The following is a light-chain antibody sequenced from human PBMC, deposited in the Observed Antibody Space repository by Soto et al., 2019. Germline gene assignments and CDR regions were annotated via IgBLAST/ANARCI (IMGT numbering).Light chain of an antibody. V-gene: IGKV1-13*02. J-gene: IGKJ4*01. Sequence: AIQLTQSPSSLSASVGDRVTITCRASQGISSALAWYQQTPGKAPKLLIYDASSLESGVPSRFSGRGSGTDFTLTISSLQPEDSATYYLQQFNSYPLTFGGGTKVELK. CDR1: QGISSA. CDR3: QQFNSYPLT. CDR2: DAS.